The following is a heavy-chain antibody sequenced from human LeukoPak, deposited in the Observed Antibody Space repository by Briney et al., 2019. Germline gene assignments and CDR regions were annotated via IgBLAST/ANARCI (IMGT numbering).Heavy chain of an antibody. Sequence: GGSLRLSCAASGFSISSYNMNWVRQTPGKGLEWVSSITSSSTYTFYADSVKGRFTISRDNARNSLYLQMNSLRAEDTAVYYCARDPYSGTYGDTYYYYMDVWGKGTTVTISS. V-gene: IGHV3-21*01. CDR3: ARDPYSGTYGDTYYYYMDV. J-gene: IGHJ6*03. D-gene: IGHD1-26*01. CDR2: ITSSSTYT. CDR1: GFSISSYN.